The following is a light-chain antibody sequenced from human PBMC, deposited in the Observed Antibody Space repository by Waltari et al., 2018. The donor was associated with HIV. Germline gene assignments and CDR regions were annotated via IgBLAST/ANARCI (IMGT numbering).Light chain of an antibody. CDR1: QSVLYSSNNKNY. CDR3: QQYYSTPRT. Sequence: DIVMTQSPDSLAVSLCVRATINFKSSQSVLYSSNNKNYLAWYQQKPGQPPKLLIYWASTRESGVPDRFSGSGSGTDFTLTISSLQAEDVAVYYCQQYYSTPRTFGQGTKVEIK. J-gene: IGKJ1*01. CDR2: WAS. V-gene: IGKV4-1*01.